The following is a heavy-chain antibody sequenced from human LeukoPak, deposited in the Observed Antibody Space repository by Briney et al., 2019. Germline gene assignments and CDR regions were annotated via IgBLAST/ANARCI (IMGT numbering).Heavy chain of an antibody. CDR3: AKAGMYYPLYYFDY. CDR2: ISGSGGST. D-gene: IGHD3-10*01. J-gene: IGHJ4*02. V-gene: IGHV3-23*01. Sequence: AGGSLRLSCAASGFTFSSYAMSWVRQAPGKGLEWVSAISGSGGSTYYADSVKGRFTISRDNSKNTLYLQMNSLRAEDTAVYYCAKAGMYYPLYYFDYWGQGTLVTVSS. CDR1: GFTFSSYA.